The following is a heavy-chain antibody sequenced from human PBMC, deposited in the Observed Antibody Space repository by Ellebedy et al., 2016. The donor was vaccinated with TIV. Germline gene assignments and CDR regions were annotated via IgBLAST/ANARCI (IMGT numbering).Heavy chain of an antibody. Sequence: PGGSLRLSCAASGFTFSTYAMHWVLQAPCQGMVCVAVISNDGSTKYYADSVKGRITISRDNSKNTLYLQMNTLRAEDTALYYCARGEVATICDYWGQGTLVTVSS. CDR1: GFTFSTYA. D-gene: IGHD5-24*01. CDR2: ISNDGSTK. V-gene: IGHV3-30-3*01. J-gene: IGHJ4*02. CDR3: ARGEVATICDY.